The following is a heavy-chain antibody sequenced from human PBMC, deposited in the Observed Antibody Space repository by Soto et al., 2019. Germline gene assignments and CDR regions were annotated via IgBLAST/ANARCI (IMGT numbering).Heavy chain of an antibody. CDR1: GFTCNNAW. CDR2: IKRNTDGGTA. D-gene: IGHD1-1*01. CDR3: ATDSQTGTERGKFNF. J-gene: IGHJ4*02. Sequence: EVQLVESGGGLVNPGGSLRLSCAASGFTCNNAWMSWVRQAPGNGLEWVGRIKRNTDGGTADYAAPVNGRFTVSRDDSKTTVYLQMNSLKTEDTAVYYFATDSQTGTERGKFNFWGQGTLVTVS. V-gene: IGHV3-15*01.